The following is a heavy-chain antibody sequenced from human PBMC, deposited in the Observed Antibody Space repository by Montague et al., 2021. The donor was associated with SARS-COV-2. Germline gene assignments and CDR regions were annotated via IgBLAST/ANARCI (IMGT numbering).Heavy chain of an antibody. V-gene: IGHV4-34*01. CDR2: INHSGTT. CDR3: ASGDDNGSGYLDV. CDR1: DGSFSDFY. J-gene: IGHJ6*03. D-gene: IGHD1-26*01. Sequence: SETRSLTCAVFDGSFSDFYWSWIRQPPGKGLEWIGEINHSGTTYYSPSXKSRVTISVDTSKNQFSLKLNSVTAADAAVYYCASGDDNGSGYLDVWGKGTTVTVSS.